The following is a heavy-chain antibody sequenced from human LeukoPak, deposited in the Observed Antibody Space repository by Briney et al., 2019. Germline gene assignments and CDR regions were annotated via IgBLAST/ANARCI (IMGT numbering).Heavy chain of an antibody. D-gene: IGHD2-15*01. Sequence: ASVKVSCKVSGYTLIELSMHWVRLAPGKGLEWMGGFDPEDGETIYAQKFQGRVTMTEDTSTDTAYMELSSLRSEDTAVYYCATDRRYCSAGSCSYWYFDLWGRGTLVTVSS. CDR2: FDPEDGET. CDR1: GYTLIELS. J-gene: IGHJ2*01. CDR3: ATDRRYCSAGSCSYWYFDL. V-gene: IGHV1-24*01.